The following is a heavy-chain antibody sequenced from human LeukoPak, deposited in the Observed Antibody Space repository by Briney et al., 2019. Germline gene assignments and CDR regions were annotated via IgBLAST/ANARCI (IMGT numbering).Heavy chain of an antibody. CDR3: ASTSGSYGLSNFDY. V-gene: IGHV1-69*04. CDR1: GGTFSSYA. J-gene: IGHJ4*02. Sequence: SVKVSCKASGGTFSSYAISWVRQAPGQGLEWMGRIIPILGIANYAQKFQGRVTITAGKSTSTAYMELSSLRSEDTAVYYCASTSGSYGLSNFDYWGQGTLVTVSS. CDR2: IIPILGIA. D-gene: IGHD1-26*01.